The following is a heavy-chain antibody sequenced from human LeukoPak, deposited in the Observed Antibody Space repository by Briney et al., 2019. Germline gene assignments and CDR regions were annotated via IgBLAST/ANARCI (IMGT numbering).Heavy chain of an antibody. CDR2: IIPIFGTA. Sequence: SVKVSCKASGGTFSSYAISWVRQAPGQGLEWMGGIIPIFGTANYAQKFQGRVTITADESTSTAYMEPSSLRSEDTAVYYCARADCSGGSCYRYYYYGMDVWGKGTTVTVSS. CDR3: ARADCSGGSCYRYYYYGMDV. V-gene: IGHV1-69*01. D-gene: IGHD2-15*01. J-gene: IGHJ6*04. CDR1: GGTFSSYA.